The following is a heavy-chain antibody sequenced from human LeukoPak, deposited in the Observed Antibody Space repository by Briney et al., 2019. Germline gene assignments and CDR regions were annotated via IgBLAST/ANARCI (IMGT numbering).Heavy chain of an antibody. CDR1: GGSISSGGYY. CDR3: ARVAFYGSGSYYNQPLWLDP. CDR2: IYYSGST. J-gene: IGHJ5*02. Sequence: SETLSLTCTVSGGSISSGGYYWSWIRQHPGKGLEWIGYIYYSGSTYYNPSLKSRVTISVDTSKNQFSLKLSSVTAADTAVYYCARVAFYGSGSYYNQPLWLDPWGQGTLVTVSS. V-gene: IGHV4-31*03. D-gene: IGHD3-10*01.